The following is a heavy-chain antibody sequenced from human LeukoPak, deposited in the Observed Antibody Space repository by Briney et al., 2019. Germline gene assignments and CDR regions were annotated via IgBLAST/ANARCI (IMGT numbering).Heavy chain of an antibody. CDR2: ISYDGSNK. J-gene: IGHJ4*02. CDR1: GFTFSSYG. V-gene: IGHV3-30*18. Sequence: GGSLRLSCAASGFTFSSYGMHWVRQAPGKGLEWVAVISYDGSNKYYADSVKGRFTISRDNSKNTLYLQTNSLRAEDTAVYYCAKGPSSSWYTPISDYWGQGTLVTVSS. CDR3: AKGPSSSWYTPISDY. D-gene: IGHD6-13*01.